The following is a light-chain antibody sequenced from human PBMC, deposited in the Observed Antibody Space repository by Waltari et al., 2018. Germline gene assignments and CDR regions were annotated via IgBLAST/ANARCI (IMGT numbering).Light chain of an antibody. CDR1: SSDFGGYNY. CDR2: EGT. J-gene: IGLJ3*02. V-gene: IGLV2-8*01. Sequence: QSALTQPPSASGSPGQSVTISCTGTSSDFGGYNYVSWYQHHPGKAPKVIIYEGTKRPSWVPDRFSASRFGNTASLTVSGLQAEDEADYYCSSYAGNPVFGGGTKLTVL. CDR3: SSYAGNPV.